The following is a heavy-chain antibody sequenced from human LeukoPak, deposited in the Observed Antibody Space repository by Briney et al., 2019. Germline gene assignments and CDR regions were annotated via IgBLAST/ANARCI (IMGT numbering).Heavy chain of an antibody. CDR2: IYYSGST. Sequence: KPSETLSLTCTVSGGSISSNDYYWDWIRQPPGMGLEYIGSIYYSGSTYYNPSLKSRVTISVDTSKNQFSLKLSSVTAADTAVYYCARGTYFDYWGQGTLVTVSS. CDR3: ARGTYFDY. D-gene: IGHD1-1*01. J-gene: IGHJ4*02. CDR1: GGSISSNDYY. V-gene: IGHV4-39*01.